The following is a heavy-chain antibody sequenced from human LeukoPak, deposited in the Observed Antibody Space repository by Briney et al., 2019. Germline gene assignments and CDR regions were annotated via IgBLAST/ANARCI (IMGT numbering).Heavy chain of an antibody. CDR3: ARGLFWFGDLKTHWFDP. CDR2: MNPKTGNT. Sequence: GASVKVSCKASGYTFTSYDINWVRQATGQGLEWMGWMNPKTGNTGYAQKFQGRVTMTRDTSINTAYMELISLRSEDTAVYYCARGLFWFGDLKTHWFDPWGQGTQVTVSS. D-gene: IGHD3-10*01. V-gene: IGHV1-8*01. J-gene: IGHJ5*02. CDR1: GYTFTSYD.